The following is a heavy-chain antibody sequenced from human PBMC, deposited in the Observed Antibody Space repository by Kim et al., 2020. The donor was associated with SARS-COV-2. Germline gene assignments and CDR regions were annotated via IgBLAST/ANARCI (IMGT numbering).Heavy chain of an antibody. D-gene: IGHD6-19*01. CDR2: INTNTGNP. CDR1: GYTFTSYA. Sequence: ASVKVSCKASGYTFTSYAMNWVRQAPGQGLEWMGWINTNTGNPTYAQGFTGRFVFSLGTSVSTAYLQISSLKAEDTAVYYCARVPSIAVTYYYYGMDVWGQGTTVTVSS. V-gene: IGHV7-4-1*02. J-gene: IGHJ6*02. CDR3: ARVPSIAVTYYYYGMDV.